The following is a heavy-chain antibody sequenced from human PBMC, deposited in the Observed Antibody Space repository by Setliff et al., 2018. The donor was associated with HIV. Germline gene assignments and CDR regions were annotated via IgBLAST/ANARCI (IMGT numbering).Heavy chain of an antibody. V-gene: IGHV3-23*03. CDR2: VLRGGSPT. CDR1: GFSFRAYA. Sequence: GGSLRLSCTASGFSFRAYAMSWVRRAPGKGLDWLSVVLRGGSPTYYADSVKGRFTISSDDSKNTVYLEMRSLRAEDTAVYFCAKYTRGGSILYYMDVWGKGTTVTVSS. D-gene: IGHD1-1*01. J-gene: IGHJ6*03. CDR3: AKYTRGGSILYYMDV.